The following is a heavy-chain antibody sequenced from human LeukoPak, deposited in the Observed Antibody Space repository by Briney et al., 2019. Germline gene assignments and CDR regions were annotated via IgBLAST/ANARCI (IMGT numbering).Heavy chain of an antibody. CDR2: TSGNGVKT. CDR3: AKDSGWPFDY. Sequence: PGGSVRLSCAASVFGFSSHSLSWVRQAPWKGLEWVSATSGNGVKTYYADSVRGRFTISRDNSKNTLYLQMNSLRAEDTAVYFCAKDSGWPFDYWGQGTLVTVSS. CDR1: VFGFSSHS. D-gene: IGHD6-19*01. V-gene: IGHV3-23*01. J-gene: IGHJ4*02.